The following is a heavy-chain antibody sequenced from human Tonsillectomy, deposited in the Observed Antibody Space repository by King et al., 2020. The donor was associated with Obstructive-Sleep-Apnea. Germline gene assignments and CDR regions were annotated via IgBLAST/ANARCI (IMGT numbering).Heavy chain of an antibody. V-gene: IGHV1-8*01. Sequence: QLVQSGAEVKKPGASVKVSFKASGYTFTSYDTNWVRQATGQGLERMGWRNPNSGNTGYAQKFQGRVTMTRNTAITTAYMELSSLRSEDTAVYFCAKRRGAGGSDYWGQGSLVTVSS. J-gene: IGHJ4*02. CDR1: GYTFTSYD. CDR2: RNPNSGNT. CDR3: AKRRGAGGSDY. D-gene: IGHD2-15*01.